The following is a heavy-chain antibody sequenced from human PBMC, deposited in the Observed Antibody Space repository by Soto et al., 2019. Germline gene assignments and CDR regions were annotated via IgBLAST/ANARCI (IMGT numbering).Heavy chain of an antibody. V-gene: IGHV3-66*01. CDR2: IYSGGST. D-gene: IGHD1-26*01. J-gene: IGHJ6*02. CDR3: ARDQNSGIYYYYGMDV. CDR1: GFTVSSNY. Sequence: GGSLRLSCAASGFTVSSNYMSWVRQAPGKGLEWVSVIYSGGSTYYADSVKGRFTISRDNSKNTLYLQMNSLRAEDTAVYYCARDQNSGIYYYYGMDVWGQGTTVTVSS.